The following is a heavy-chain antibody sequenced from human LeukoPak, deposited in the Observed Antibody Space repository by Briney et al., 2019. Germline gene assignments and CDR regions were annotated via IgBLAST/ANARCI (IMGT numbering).Heavy chain of an antibody. D-gene: IGHD6-13*01. CDR2: INPNSGGT. CDR3: ASLAAAGPRLGWFDP. CDR1: GYTFTGYY. Sequence: GASVKVSCKASGYTFTGYYMHWVRQAPGQGLEWMGWINPNSGGTNYAQKFQGGVTMTRDTSISTAYMELSRLRSDDTAVYYCASLAAAGPRLGWFDPWGQGTLVTVSS. J-gene: IGHJ5*02. V-gene: IGHV1-2*02.